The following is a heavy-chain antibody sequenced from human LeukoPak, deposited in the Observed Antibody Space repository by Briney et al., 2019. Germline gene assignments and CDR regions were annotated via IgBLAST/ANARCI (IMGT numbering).Heavy chain of an antibody. D-gene: IGHD6-19*01. J-gene: IGHJ4*02. Sequence: GGSLRLSCAASGFTFSSYAMSWVRQAPGKGLEWVLAISGSGGSTYYADSVKGRFTISRDDSKNTLYLQMNSLRAEDTAVYYCAKATGDSSGWYGLGYYFDYWGRGTLVTVSS. CDR3: AKATGDSSGWYGLGYYFDY. V-gene: IGHV3-23*01. CDR2: ISGSGGST. CDR1: GFTFSSYA.